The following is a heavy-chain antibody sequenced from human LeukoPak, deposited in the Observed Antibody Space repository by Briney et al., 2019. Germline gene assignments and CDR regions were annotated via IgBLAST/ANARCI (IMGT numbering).Heavy chain of an antibody. J-gene: IGHJ4*02. CDR3: ARIAAYEYYFDY. CDR2: ISSSSSYI. D-gene: IGHD6-13*01. V-gene: IGHV3-21*01. CDR1: GFTFSSYS. Sequence: GGSLRLSCAASGFTFSSYSMNWVRQAPGMGLGWVSSISSSSSYIYYADSVKGRFTISRDNAKNSLYLQMNSLRAEDTAVYYCARIAAYEYYFDYWGQGTLVTVSS.